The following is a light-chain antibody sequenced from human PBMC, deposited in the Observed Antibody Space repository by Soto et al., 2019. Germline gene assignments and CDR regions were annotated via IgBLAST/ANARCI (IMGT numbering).Light chain of an antibody. CDR1: QSISSW. J-gene: IGKJ1*01. V-gene: IGKV1-5*01. CDR3: QQYNSGA. Sequence: DIQMPQSPSTLSASVGDSVTITCRASQSISSWLAWYQQKPGKAPKLLIYDASSLESGVPSRFSGSGSGTEFTLTISSLQPDDFATYYCQQYNSGAFGQGTKVEIK. CDR2: DAS.